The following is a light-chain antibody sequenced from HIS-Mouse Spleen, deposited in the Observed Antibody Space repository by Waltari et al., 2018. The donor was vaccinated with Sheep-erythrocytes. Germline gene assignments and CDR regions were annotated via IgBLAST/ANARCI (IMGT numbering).Light chain of an antibody. CDR3: AAWDDSLSGVV. V-gene: IGLV1-47*01. CDR2: RNN. CDR1: SSNIGSNY. Sequence: QSVLTQPPSASGTPGQRVTISCSGSSSNIGSNYVYWYQQLPGTAPKLLIYRNNTGPFRVPGPIPCPQAGTSASPAISGLRSEGEADYYCAAWDDSLSGVVFGGGTKLTVL. J-gene: IGLJ2*01.